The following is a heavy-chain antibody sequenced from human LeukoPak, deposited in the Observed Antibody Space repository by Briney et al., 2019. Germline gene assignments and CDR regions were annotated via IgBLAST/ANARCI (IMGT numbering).Heavy chain of an antibody. V-gene: IGHV4-59*01. J-gene: IGHJ5*01. CDR1: GGSISSYY. D-gene: IGHD6-6*01. CDR3: ARAQSYSSSWFDY. CDR2: IYYSGST. Sequence: SETLSLTRTVSGGSISSYYWSWIRQPPGKGLEWIGYIYYSGSTNYNPSLKSRVTISVDTSKNQFSLKLSSVTAADTAVYYCARAQSYSSSWFDYWGQGTLVTVSS.